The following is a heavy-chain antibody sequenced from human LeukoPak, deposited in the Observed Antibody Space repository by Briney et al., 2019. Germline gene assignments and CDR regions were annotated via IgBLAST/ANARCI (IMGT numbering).Heavy chain of an antibody. J-gene: IGHJ4*02. Sequence: SETLSLTCTGSGGSISSDYWSWIRQPPGKALEWIGNIYHSGGTNYNPSLKSRVTISVDTSKTKFSLKLSSVTAADTAVYYCARQGRNRDFCSSISCHYFDFWGQGALATVSS. CDR2: IYHSGGT. CDR3: ARQGRNRDFCSSISCHYFDF. D-gene: IGHD2-2*01. V-gene: IGHV4-59*08. CDR1: GGSISSDY.